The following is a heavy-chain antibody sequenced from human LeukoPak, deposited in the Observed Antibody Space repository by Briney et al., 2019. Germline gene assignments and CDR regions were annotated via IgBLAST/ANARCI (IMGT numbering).Heavy chain of an antibody. CDR3: ATDSDYSGPYYYYGMDV. CDR1: GYTLTELS. CDR2: FDPEDGET. J-gene: IGHJ6*02. V-gene: IGHV1-24*01. D-gene: IGHD4-17*01. Sequence: ASVTVSCKVSGYTLTELSMHWVRQAPGKGLEWMGGFDPEDGETIYAQKFQGRVTMTEDTSTDTAYMELSSLRSEDTAVYYCATDSDYSGPYYYYGMDVWGQGTTVTVSS.